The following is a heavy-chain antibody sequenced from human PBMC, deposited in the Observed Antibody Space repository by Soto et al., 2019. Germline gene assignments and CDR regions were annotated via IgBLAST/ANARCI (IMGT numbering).Heavy chain of an antibody. CDR1: GYTFTGYY. J-gene: IGHJ4*02. D-gene: IGHD5-18*01. CDR2: INPNSGGT. CDR3: ARSSTAMAPPFDY. Sequence: ASVKVSCTVSGYTFTGYYMHWLRHAPGQGLEWMGWINPNSGGTNYAQKFQGRVTMTRDTSISTAYMELSRLRSDDTAVYYWARSSTAMAPPFDYWGQGTLVTVSS. V-gene: IGHV1-2*02.